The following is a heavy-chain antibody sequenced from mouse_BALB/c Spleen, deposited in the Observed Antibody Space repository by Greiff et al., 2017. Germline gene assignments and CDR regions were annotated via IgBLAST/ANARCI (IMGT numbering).Heavy chain of an antibody. Sequence: VKLVESGPGLVAPSQSLSITCTVSGFSLTSYGVHWVRQPPGKGLEWLGVIWAGGSTNYNSALMSRLSISKDNSKSQVFLKMNSLQTDDTAMYYCARDHELGYAMDYWGQGTSVTVSS. V-gene: IGHV2-9*02. CDR3: ARDHELGYAMDY. J-gene: IGHJ4*01. CDR2: IWAGGST. D-gene: IGHD4-1*01. CDR1: GFSLTSYG.